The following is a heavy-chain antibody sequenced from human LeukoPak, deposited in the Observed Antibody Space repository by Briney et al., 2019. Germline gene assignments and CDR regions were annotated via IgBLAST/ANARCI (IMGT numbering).Heavy chain of an antibody. CDR3: ARGLIIAKVMDV. V-gene: IGHV4-34*01. Sequence: SETLSLTCAVYGGSFSGYYWSWIRQPPGKGLEWIGEINHSGSTNYNPSLKSRVTISVDTSKNQFSLKLSSVTDADTAVYYCARGLIIAKVMDVWGKGTTVTVSS. CDR2: INHSGST. CDR1: GGSFSGYY. J-gene: IGHJ6*03. D-gene: IGHD6-13*01.